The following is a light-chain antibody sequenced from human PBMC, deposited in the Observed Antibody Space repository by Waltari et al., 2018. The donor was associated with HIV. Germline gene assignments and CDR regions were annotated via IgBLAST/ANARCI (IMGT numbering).Light chain of an antibody. CDR1: QRIDNNY. Sequence: EIVLTQSPGTLSLSPGGRATLSCRASQRIDNNYLAWYQHRPGQAPRLLIFGASSRATGIPDRFSASGSGTDFTLTISSLDPSDYALYYCQQYDMSPRTFGQGTRVDIK. V-gene: IGKV3-20*01. J-gene: IGKJ2*01. CDR3: QQYDMSPRT. CDR2: GAS.